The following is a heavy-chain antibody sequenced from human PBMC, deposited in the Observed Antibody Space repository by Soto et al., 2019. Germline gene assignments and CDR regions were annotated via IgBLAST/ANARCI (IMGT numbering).Heavy chain of an antibody. J-gene: IGHJ4*02. D-gene: IGHD2-2*02. V-gene: IGHV1-18*01. Sequence: VQLLESGGGLVQPGGSLRLSCAASGFTFSSYGISWVRQAPGQGLEWMGWISAYNGNTNYAQKLQGRVTMTTDTSTSTAYMELRSLRSDDTAVYYCARDHCSSTSCYTAVDYWGQGTLVTVSS. CDR1: GFTFSSYG. CDR3: ARDHCSSTSCYTAVDY. CDR2: ISAYNGNT.